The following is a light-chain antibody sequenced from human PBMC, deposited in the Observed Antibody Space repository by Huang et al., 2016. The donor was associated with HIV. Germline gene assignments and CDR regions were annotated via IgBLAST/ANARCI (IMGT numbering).Light chain of an antibody. V-gene: IGKV1-9*01. CDR1: QGISSD. CDR2: GAS. J-gene: IGKJ3*01. CDR3: QQVNSFPFT. Sequence: IHLTQPPSSLSASVGDRVIIPCRASQGISSDLAWFQQKPGKAPKLLIYGASTLQSGVPSRFTGSGSGANFTLSISSLQPEDFSTYYCQQVNSFPFTFGPGTKVDIK.